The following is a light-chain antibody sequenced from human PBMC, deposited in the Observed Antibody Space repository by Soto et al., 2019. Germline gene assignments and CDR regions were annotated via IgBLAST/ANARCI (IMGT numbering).Light chain of an antibody. V-gene: IGKV3-11*01. J-gene: IGKJ4*02. CDR1: RSISTY. CDR2: EAL. Sequence: ETVFTQSPPTLSLSPGERATLSCRASRSISTYLAWYQQKPGQAPRLLIYEALNRTTGIPARFSGSGSGTDFTLTISSLEPEDFAVYYCQQRNNWPLTFGGGTKVDNK. CDR3: QQRNNWPLT.